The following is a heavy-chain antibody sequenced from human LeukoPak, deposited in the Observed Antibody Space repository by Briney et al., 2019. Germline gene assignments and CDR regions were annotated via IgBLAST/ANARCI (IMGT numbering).Heavy chain of an antibody. V-gene: IGHV4-38-2*02. J-gene: IGHJ4*02. Sequence: PSETLSLTCTVSGYSISSGRYWGWIRQPPGKGLEWIGSVFHSGSTYYNPSLKSRVTISVDTSKNQFSLNLRSVTAADTARYFCARSLSTAGIDYWGQGTLVTVSS. CDR1: GYSISSGRY. CDR3: ARSLSTAGIDY. CDR2: VFHSGST. D-gene: IGHD2-2*01.